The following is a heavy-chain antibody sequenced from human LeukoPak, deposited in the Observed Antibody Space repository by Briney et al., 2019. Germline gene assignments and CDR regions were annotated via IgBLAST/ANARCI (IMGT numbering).Heavy chain of an antibody. J-gene: IGHJ6*03. Sequence: SETLSLTCAVYGGSFSGYYWSWIRQPPGKGLEWIGKINHSGSTNYNPSLKSRVTISVDTSKNQFSLKLSSVTAADTAVYYCARIVVVVVAAKRRYYYMDVWGKGTTVTVSS. CDR3: ARIVVVVVAAKRRYYYMDV. D-gene: IGHD2-15*01. CDR2: INHSGST. V-gene: IGHV4-34*01. CDR1: GGSFSGYY.